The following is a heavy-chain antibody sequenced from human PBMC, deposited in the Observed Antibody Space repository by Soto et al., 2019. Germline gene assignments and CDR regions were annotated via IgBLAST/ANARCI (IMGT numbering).Heavy chain of an antibody. CDR3: ARERGCQWELCYYYGMDV. D-gene: IGHD1-26*01. CDR1: GGSFSGYY. Sequence: PSETLSLTCAVYGGSFSGYYWSWIRQPPGKGLEWIGEINHSGSTNYNPSLKSRVTISVDNSKNTLYLQMNSLRAEDTAVYYCARERGCQWELCYYYGMDVWGQGTTVTVSS. J-gene: IGHJ6*02. V-gene: IGHV4-34*01. CDR2: INHSGST.